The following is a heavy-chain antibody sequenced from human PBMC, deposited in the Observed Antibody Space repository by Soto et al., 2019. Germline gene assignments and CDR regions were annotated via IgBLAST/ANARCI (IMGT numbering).Heavy chain of an antibody. Sequence: GGSLRLSCAASGFTFSSYAMSWVRQAPGKGLEWVSAISGSGGSTYYADSVKGRFTISRDNSKNTLYLQMNGLRAEDTAVYYCWKRPPGYYDSSGSDILPPDYWGQGTLVTVSS. CDR2: ISGSGGST. CDR1: GFTFSSYA. CDR3: WKRPPGYYDSSGSDILPPDY. D-gene: IGHD3-22*01. J-gene: IGHJ4*02. V-gene: IGHV3-23*01.